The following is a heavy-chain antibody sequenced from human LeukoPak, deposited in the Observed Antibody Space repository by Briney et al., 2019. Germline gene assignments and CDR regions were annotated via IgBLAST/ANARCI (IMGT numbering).Heavy chain of an antibody. CDR1: GFTFSNPW. J-gene: IGHJ4*02. CDR2: IRSKTDGGTA. CDR3: TTGTY. V-gene: IGHV3-15*01. Sequence: PGGSLRLSCAASGFTFSNPWMSWVRQAPGKGLEWVGRIRSKTDGGTADYAAPVKDRIIISRDDSKNTPYLQMNSLKNEDTAVYYCTTGTYWGQGTLVTVSS.